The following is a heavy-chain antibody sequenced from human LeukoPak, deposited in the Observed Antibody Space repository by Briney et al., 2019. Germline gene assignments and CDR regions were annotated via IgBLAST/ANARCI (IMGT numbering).Heavy chain of an antibody. CDR2: IIPILGIA. Sequence: SVKVSCKASGGTFSSYAISWVRQAPGQGVEWMGRIIPILGIANYAQKFQGRVTITADKSTSTAYMELSSLGSEDTAVYYCARDQSGSYYAGFDYWGQGTMVTVSS. CDR1: GGTFSSYA. V-gene: IGHV1-69*04. J-gene: IGHJ4*02. D-gene: IGHD1-26*01. CDR3: ARDQSGSYYAGFDY.